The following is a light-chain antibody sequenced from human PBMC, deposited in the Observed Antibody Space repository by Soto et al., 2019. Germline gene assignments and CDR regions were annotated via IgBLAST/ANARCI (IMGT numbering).Light chain of an antibody. CDR2: DAS. CDR1: QSIDSW. CDR3: QQYNSYGT. Sequence: DIQMTQSPSTLSASVGDRVTITCRASQSIDSWLAWYQQKPGKAPNLLIYDASTLQSGVPSRFSGSRSGTEFTLTISSLQPDDFATYYCQQYNSYGTFGQGTNVDI. V-gene: IGKV1-5*01. J-gene: IGKJ1*01.